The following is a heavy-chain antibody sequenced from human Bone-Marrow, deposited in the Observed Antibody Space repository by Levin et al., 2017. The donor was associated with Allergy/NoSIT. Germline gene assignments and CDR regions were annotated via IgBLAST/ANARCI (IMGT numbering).Heavy chain of an antibody. V-gene: IGHV4-39*01. J-gene: IGHJ4*02. CDR2: IYFTGRT. D-gene: IGHD2-21*02. CDR1: GGSMRGSSTSY. Sequence: SQTLSLPCTVPGGSMRGSSTSYWGWIRQAPGKGLDWIGNIYFTGRTDYSPSLRTRFTISIDTSKNQFSLRLTSVTPADTALYYCARLYCDGDCHPGYFDSWGQGTPVSVSS. CDR3: ARLYCDGDCHPGYFDS.